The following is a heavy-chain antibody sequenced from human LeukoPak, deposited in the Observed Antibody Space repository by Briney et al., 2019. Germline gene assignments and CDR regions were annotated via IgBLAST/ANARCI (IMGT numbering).Heavy chain of an antibody. Sequence: GGSLRLSCVASGFTFDDYAMHWVRQAPGKGLQWVGRIRSKPQSYATAYDESLKGRFTISRDDSKDTAYLQMSSLKIEDTAVYYCTRVGPSTVVDYWGQGTQVTVSS. CDR2: IRSKPQSYAT. J-gene: IGHJ4*02. D-gene: IGHD1-26*01. CDR3: TRVGPSTVVDY. V-gene: IGHV3-73*01. CDR1: GFTFDDYA.